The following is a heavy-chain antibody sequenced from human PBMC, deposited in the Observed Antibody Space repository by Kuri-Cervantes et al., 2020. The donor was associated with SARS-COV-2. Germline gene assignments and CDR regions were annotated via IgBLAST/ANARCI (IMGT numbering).Heavy chain of an antibody. CDR1: GGSFRGSY. CDR3: AREGVRYYDSSGYYYDYYYGMDV. Sequence: SQTLSLTCAVYGGSFRGSYWSWIRQPPGKGLEWIGYIYYSGSTNYNPPLKSRVTISVDTSKNQFSLKLSSVTAADTAVYYCAREGVRYYDSSGYYYDYYYGMDVWGQGTTVTVSS. D-gene: IGHD3-22*01. V-gene: IGHV4-59*01. J-gene: IGHJ6*02. CDR2: IYYSGST.